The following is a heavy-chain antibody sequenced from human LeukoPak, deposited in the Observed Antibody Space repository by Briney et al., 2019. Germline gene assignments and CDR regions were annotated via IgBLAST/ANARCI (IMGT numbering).Heavy chain of an antibody. CDR2: INTNTGNP. Sequence: ASVKVSCKASGYTFTSYAMNWVRQAPGQGLEWMGWINTNTGNPTYAQGFTGRLVFSLDTSVSTAYLQISSLKAEDTAVYYCARSYYCSGGSCYFDYWGQGTLVTVSS. V-gene: IGHV7-4-1*02. J-gene: IGHJ4*02. CDR3: ARSYYCSGGSCYFDY. D-gene: IGHD2-15*01. CDR1: GYTFTSYA.